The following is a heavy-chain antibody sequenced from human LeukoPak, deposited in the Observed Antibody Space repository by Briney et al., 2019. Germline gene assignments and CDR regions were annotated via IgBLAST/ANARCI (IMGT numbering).Heavy chain of an antibody. D-gene: IGHD3-10*01. CDR1: GFSLSNHW. CDR3: VREYEESREAFDV. Sequence: GGSLRLSCAASGFSLSNHWMHWVRQAPGKGLVWVSRVNSDESSISYADSVKGRFTISRDNAKNTLDLQMNSLRVEDTAVYYCVREYEESREAFDVWGQGTMVTVSS. CDR2: VNSDESSI. V-gene: IGHV3-74*01. J-gene: IGHJ3*01.